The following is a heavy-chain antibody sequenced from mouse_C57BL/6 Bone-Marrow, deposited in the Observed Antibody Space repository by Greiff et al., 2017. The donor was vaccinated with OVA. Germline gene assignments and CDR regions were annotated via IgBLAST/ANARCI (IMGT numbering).Heavy chain of an antibody. CDR3: ARDARATGTFAY. CDR2: SRNKANDYTT. D-gene: IGHD4-1*02. V-gene: IGHV7-1*01. J-gene: IGHJ3*01. Sequence: EVQRVESGGGLVQSGRSLRLSCATSGFTFSDFYMEWVRQAPGKGLEWIAASRNKANDYTTEYSASVKGRFIVSRDTSQSILYLQMNALRAEDTAIYYCARDARATGTFAYWGQGTLVTVSA. CDR1: GFTFSDFY.